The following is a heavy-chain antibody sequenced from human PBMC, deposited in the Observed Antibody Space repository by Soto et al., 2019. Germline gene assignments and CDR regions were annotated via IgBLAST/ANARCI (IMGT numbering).Heavy chain of an antibody. D-gene: IGHD6-13*01. Sequence: ASVKVSCKASGYTFTSYDINWVRQATGQGLEWMGWMNPNSGNTGYAQKFQGRVTMTRNTSISTAYMELSSLRSEDTAVYYCARAHRTSWYRYYYYGMDVCRQGPTVTVSS. CDR1: GYTFTSYD. J-gene: IGHJ6*02. V-gene: IGHV1-8*01. CDR3: ARAHRTSWYRYYYYGMDV. CDR2: MNPNSGNT.